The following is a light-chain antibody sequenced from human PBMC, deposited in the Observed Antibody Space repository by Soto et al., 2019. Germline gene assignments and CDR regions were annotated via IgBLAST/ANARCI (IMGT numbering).Light chain of an antibody. Sequence: EIVLTQSPGTLSLSPGERATLSCRARQSVSSSYLAWYQQKPGQAPRLLIYGASSRATGIPDRFSGSGSGTDFTLTISRLEPEDFAVYYCQQYGSSPPTYTFGQGTKLEIK. CDR2: GAS. V-gene: IGKV3-20*01. CDR3: QQYGSSPPTYT. CDR1: QSVSSSY. J-gene: IGKJ2*01.